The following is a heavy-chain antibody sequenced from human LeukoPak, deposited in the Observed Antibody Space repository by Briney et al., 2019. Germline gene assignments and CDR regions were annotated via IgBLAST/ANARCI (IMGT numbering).Heavy chain of an antibody. J-gene: IGHJ1*01. CDR2: IYYSGST. D-gene: IGHD3-22*01. Sequence: SETLSLTCTVSGGSITSNTYYWGWIRQPPGKGLEWIGSIYYSGSTYYNSSLKSRVTISVDTSKNQFSLKLRSVTAADTAVYYCARVVQSTDSSGFYLPEYFQHWGQGTLVTVSS. V-gene: IGHV4-39*07. CDR1: GGSITSNTYY. CDR3: ARVVQSTDSSGFYLPEYFQH.